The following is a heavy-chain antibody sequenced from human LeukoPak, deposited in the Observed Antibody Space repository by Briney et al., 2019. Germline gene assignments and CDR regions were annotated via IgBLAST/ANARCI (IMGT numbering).Heavy chain of an antibody. V-gene: IGHV3-21*01. D-gene: IGHD3-3*01. J-gene: IGHJ4*02. CDR3: ARGRLEWLLPFDY. Sequence: GGSLRLSCAASGFAFSYYSMNWVRQAPGKGLEWVSSIPSSGNYFYYADSLKGRFTVSRDNAKNLVYLQMNSLRAEDTAIYYCARGRLEWLLPFDYWGQGTVVTVSS. CDR2: IPSSGNYF. CDR1: GFAFSYYS.